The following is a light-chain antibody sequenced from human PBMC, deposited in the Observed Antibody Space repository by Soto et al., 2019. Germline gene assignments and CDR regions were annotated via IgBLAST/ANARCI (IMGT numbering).Light chain of an antibody. CDR1: QDISNH. Sequence: DIQLTQSPSSLSASVGDRVTITCRASQDISNHLNWYQQKPGKAPNLLIYDASDLETGVPSRFIGGGSGTFFSFTINSLQPEDIVPYYCQKHDGVPLFGPGTKVEIK. V-gene: IGKV1-33*01. CDR3: QKHDGVPL. J-gene: IGKJ3*01. CDR2: DAS.